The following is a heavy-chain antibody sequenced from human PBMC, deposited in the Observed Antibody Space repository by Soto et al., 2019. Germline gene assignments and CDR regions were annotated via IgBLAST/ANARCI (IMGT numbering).Heavy chain of an antibody. CDR1: GFLFTSFH. Sequence: ASVKVSCKTSGFLFTSFHMHWVRQAPGQGLEWMGMINPSGGGTDYPDKFQGRVTLTSDTSTNTVYMELRNLRSDDTAVYYCASAGINWFDPWGQGTLVTVSS. J-gene: IGHJ5*02. CDR2: INPSGGGT. CDR3: ASAGINWFDP. V-gene: IGHV1-46*01.